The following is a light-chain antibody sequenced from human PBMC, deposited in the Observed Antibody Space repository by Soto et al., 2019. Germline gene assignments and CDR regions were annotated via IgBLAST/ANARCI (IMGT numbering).Light chain of an antibody. Sequence: DIVMTQSPDSLAVSLGDRATINCKSSRRLLYGSKNESFLAWYRQRPGQPPKLLIYWASTRDSGVPDRFSGSGSGTEFALTISSLQAEDVAVYYCQQYYLTPFTFGPGNKV. CDR2: WAS. CDR3: QQYYLTPFT. J-gene: IGKJ3*01. CDR1: RRLLYGSKNESF. V-gene: IGKV4-1*01.